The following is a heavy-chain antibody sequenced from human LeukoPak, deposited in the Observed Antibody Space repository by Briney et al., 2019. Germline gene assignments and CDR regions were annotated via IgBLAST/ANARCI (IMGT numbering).Heavy chain of an antibody. J-gene: IGHJ4*02. D-gene: IGHD1-26*01. CDR2: ISGSGGST. V-gene: IGHV3-23*01. CDR1: GFTFSSYA. CDR3: AKDPVGATSPNLYYFDY. Sequence: GGSLRLSCAASGFTFSSYAMSWVRQAPGKGLEWVSAISGSGGSTYYADSVKGRFTISRDNSKNTLYLQMNSLRAEDTAVYYCAKDPVGATSPNLYYFDYWGQGTLVTVFS.